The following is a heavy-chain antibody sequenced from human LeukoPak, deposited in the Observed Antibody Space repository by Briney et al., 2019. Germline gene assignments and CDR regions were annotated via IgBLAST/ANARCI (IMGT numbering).Heavy chain of an antibody. Sequence: ASVKVSCKASGYTFTGYYMQWVRQAPGQGLEWMGWINPNGGGTNYAQKFQGRVTMTRDTSSSTAYMELSRLRSDDTAVYHCARGVRDCSSTSCYILKGLWYWGQGTPVTVSS. CDR1: GYTFTGYY. CDR3: ARGVRDCSSTSCYILKGLWY. V-gene: IGHV1-2*02. D-gene: IGHD2-2*02. J-gene: IGHJ4*02. CDR2: INPNGGGT.